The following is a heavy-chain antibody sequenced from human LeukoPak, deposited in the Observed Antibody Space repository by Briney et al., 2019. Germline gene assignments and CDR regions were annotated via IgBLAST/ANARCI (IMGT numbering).Heavy chain of an antibody. CDR3: ARDRGPYYDFWSGYYTFDY. Sequence: ASVKVSCKASGYTFTSYGISWVRQAPGQGLAWMGWISAYNGNTNYAQKLQGRVTMTTDTSTSTAYMELRSLRSDDTAVYYCARDRGPYYDFWSGYYTFDYWGQGTLVTVSS. CDR2: ISAYNGNT. V-gene: IGHV1-18*01. J-gene: IGHJ4*02. CDR1: GYTFTSYG. D-gene: IGHD3-3*01.